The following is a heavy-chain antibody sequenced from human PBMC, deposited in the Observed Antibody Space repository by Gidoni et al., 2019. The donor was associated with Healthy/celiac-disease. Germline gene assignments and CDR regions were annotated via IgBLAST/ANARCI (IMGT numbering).Heavy chain of an antibody. J-gene: IGHJ4*02. V-gene: IGHV4-38-2*01. Sequence: QVQLQESGPGLVKPSETLSLTCAVSGYSISSGYYWGWIRQPPGKGLEWIGSIYHSGSTYYNPSLKSRVTISVDTSKNQFSLKLSSVTAADTAVYYCARRDSYGYAVVDYWGQGTLVTVSS. D-gene: IGHD5-18*01. CDR2: IYHSGST. CDR3: ARRDSYGYAVVDY. CDR1: GYSISSGYY.